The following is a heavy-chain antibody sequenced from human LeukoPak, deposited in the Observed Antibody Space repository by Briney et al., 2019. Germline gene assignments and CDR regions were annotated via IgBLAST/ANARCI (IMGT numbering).Heavy chain of an antibody. CDR2: IYTSGST. V-gene: IGHV4-4*07. CDR3: AREMTDTMVRGVLDY. CDR1: GGSISSYY. J-gene: IGHJ4*02. Sequence: SETLSLTCTVSGGSISSYYWSWIRQPAGKGLEWIGRIYTSGSTNYNPSLKSRVTMSVDTSKNQFSLKLSSVTAADTAVYYCAREMTDTMVRGVLDYWGQGTLVTVSS. D-gene: IGHD3-10*01.